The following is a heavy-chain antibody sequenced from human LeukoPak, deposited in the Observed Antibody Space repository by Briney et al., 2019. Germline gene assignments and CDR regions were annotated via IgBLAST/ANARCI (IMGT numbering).Heavy chain of an antibody. CDR1: GFTFSSYG. D-gene: IGHD3-9*01. CDR2: IRYDGSNK. CDR3: ARGDILTGFSASWFDP. J-gene: IGHJ5*02. Sequence: GGSLRLSCAASGFTFSSYGMHWVRQAPGKGLEWVAFIRYDGSNKYYADSVKGRFTISRDNSKNTMYLQMNSLRAEDTAVYYCARGDILTGFSASWFDPWGQGTLVTVSS. V-gene: IGHV3-30*02.